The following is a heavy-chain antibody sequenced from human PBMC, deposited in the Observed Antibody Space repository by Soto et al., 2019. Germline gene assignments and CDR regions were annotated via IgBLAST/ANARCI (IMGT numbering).Heavy chain of an antibody. J-gene: IGHJ4*02. D-gene: IGHD1-26*01. CDR3: ARRGSGSDYDY. Sequence: EVQLLESGGGLVQPGGSLRLSCAASGFTFSSYAMRWVRQAPVKGLEWVSAISGSGGSTYYADSVKGRFTISRDNSKTTPYLQMNSLRAEDTAVYYCARRGSGSDYDYWGQGTLVTVSS. V-gene: IGHV3-23*01. CDR1: GFTFSSYA. CDR2: ISGSGGST.